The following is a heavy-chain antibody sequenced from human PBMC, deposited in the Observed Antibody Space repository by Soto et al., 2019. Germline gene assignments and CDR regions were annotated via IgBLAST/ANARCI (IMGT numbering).Heavy chain of an antibody. V-gene: IGHV3-30*18. J-gene: IGHJ4*02. CDR1: GFTFSSYG. CDR3: AKAEDGYNLFDY. Sequence: GGSLRLSCAASGFTFSSYGMHWVRQAPGKGLEWVAVISYDGSNKYYADSVKGRFTISRDNSKNTLYLQMNSLRAEDTAVYYCAKAEDGYNLFDYWGQGTLVTVSS. CDR2: ISYDGSNK. D-gene: IGHD5-12*01.